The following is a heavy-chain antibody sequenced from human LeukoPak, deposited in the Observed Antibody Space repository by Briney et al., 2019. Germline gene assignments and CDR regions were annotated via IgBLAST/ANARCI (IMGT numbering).Heavy chain of an antibody. V-gene: IGHV4-59*01. CDR3: ARVHSPTMRTNGNYYYYMDV. Sequence: SETLSLTCTVSGGSIRSYYWSWIRQPPGKGLEWIGEIYHSGSTNYNPSLKSRVTISVDKSKNQFSLKLSSVTAADTAVYYCARVHSPTMRTNGNYYYYMDVWGKGTTVTVSS. D-gene: IGHD1-7*01. CDR2: IYHSGST. CDR1: GGSIRSYY. J-gene: IGHJ6*03.